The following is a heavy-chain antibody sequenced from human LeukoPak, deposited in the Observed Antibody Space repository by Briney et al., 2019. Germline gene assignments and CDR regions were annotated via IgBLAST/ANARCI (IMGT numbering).Heavy chain of an antibody. CDR2: ISAYKGNT. Sequence: GASVKVSCKTSGYTFTNYGLSWVRQAPGQGLEWMGRISAYKGNTNYAQKLQGRVTMTTDTSTSTAYMELRSLRSDDTAVYSCARDTYYYDSSGYYYFDYWGQGTLVTVSS. J-gene: IGHJ4*02. D-gene: IGHD3-22*01. V-gene: IGHV1-18*01. CDR1: GYTFTNYG. CDR3: ARDTYYYDSSGYYYFDY.